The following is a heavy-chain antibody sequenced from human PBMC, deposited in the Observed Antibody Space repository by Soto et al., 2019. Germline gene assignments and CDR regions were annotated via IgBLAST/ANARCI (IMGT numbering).Heavy chain of an antibody. J-gene: IGHJ5*02. CDR1: GYTLTELS. CDR2: FDPEDGET. D-gene: IGHD3-3*01. CDR3: ATRGFWSGYYTYNWFDP. V-gene: IGHV1-24*01. Sequence: GASVKVSCKVSGYTLTELSKHWVRQAPGKGFEWMGGFDPEDGETIYAQKIQGRVTMTEDTSTDTAYMELSSLRSEDTAVYYCATRGFWSGYYTYNWFDPWGQGTLVTVSS.